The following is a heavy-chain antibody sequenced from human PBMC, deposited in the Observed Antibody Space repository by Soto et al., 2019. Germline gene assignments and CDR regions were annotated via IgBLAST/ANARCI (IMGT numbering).Heavy chain of an antibody. CDR2: IYPGDSDT. D-gene: IGHD3-3*01. CDR1: GYSFTSYW. Sequence: GESLKISCKGSGYSFTSYWIGWVRQMPGKGLEWMGIIYPGDSDTRYSPSFQGQVTISADKSISTAYLQWSSLKASDTAMYYCARLGPSFTNPYYYYGMDVWGQGTTVTVSS. J-gene: IGHJ6*02. CDR3: ARLGPSFTNPYYYYGMDV. V-gene: IGHV5-51*01.